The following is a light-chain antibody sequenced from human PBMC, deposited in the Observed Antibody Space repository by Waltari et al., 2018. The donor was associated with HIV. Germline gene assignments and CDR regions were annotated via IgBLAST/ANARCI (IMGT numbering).Light chain of an antibody. J-gene: IGLJ2*01. CDR1: SSNIGSNT. CDR2: SNN. Sequence: QSVLTQPPPASGTPGQRVTISCSGSSSNIGSNTVNWYTQLPGTAPKLLIYSNNQRPSGVPDRFSGSKSGTSASLAISGLQSEDEADYYCAAWDDSLNGPGVVFGGGTKLTVL. CDR3: AAWDDSLNGPGVV. V-gene: IGLV1-44*01.